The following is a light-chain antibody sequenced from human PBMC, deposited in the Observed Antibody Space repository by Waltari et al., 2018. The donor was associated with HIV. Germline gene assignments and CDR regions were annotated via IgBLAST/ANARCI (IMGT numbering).Light chain of an antibody. CDR3: SSYAGSKVL. CDR2: EVS. CDR1: SSDVGGYNS. J-gene: IGLJ2*01. V-gene: IGLV2-8*01. Sequence: QSALTQPPSASGSPGQSVPISCTGTSSDVGGYNSVSWYQQHPGKAPKLIIYEVSKRPSGVPDRFFGSKSGNTASLTVSGLQAEDEADYYCSSYAGSKVLFGGGTKLTVL.